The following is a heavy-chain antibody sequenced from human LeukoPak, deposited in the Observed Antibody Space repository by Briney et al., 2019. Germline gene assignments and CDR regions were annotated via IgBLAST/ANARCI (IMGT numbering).Heavy chain of an antibody. Sequence: GGSLRLSCAASGFTFSSYAMHWVRQAPGKGLEWVAVISYDGSNKYYADSVKGRFTISRDNSKNTLYLQMNSLRAEDTAVYYCARDSPAYYYDSSGGCMDVWGQGTTVTVSS. CDR2: ISYDGSNK. J-gene: IGHJ6*02. CDR3: ARDSPAYYYDSSGGCMDV. D-gene: IGHD3-22*01. CDR1: GFTFSSYA. V-gene: IGHV3-30-3*01.